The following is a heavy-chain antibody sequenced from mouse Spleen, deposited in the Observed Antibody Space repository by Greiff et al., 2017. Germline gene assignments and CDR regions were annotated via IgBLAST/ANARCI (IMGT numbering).Heavy chain of an antibody. CDR2: INYDGSST. CDR1: GFTFSDYY. J-gene: IGHJ3*01. V-gene: IGHV5-16*01. CDR3: ASLYDGYYVFAY. D-gene: IGHD2-3*01. Sequence: DVKLVESEGGLVQPGSSMKLSCTASGFTFSDYYMAWVRQVPEKGLEWVANINYDGSSTYYLDSLKSRFIISRDNAKNILYLQMSSLKSEDTATYYCASLYDGYYVFAYWGQGTLVTVSA.